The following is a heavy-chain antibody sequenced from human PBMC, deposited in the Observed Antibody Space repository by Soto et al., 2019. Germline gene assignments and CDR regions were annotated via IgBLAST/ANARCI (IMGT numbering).Heavy chain of an antibody. CDR3: AKEGIAARPYFQH. CDR2: ISYDGSNE. J-gene: IGHJ1*01. CDR1: GFAFSTYG. Sequence: QVYLVESGGGVVQPGRSLRISCAASGFAFSTYGAHWVRQAPGKRLEWVALISYDGSNEYYADSVKGRFTISRDNSKNTLYLQMNSLRAGDRAVYYCAKEGIAARPYFQHWGQGTLVTVSS. D-gene: IGHD6-6*01. V-gene: IGHV3-30-3*02.